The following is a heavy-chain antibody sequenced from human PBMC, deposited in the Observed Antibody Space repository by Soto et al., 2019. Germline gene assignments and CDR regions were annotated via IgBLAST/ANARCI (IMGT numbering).Heavy chain of an antibody. CDR3: ARVSRMIVSPEFPSGDY. Sequence: QVQLVQSGAEVKKPGASVKVSCKASGYTFTSYGISWVRQAPGQGLEWMGWISAYNGNTNYAQKLQGRVTMTTDTPTSTAYMELRSLRSDDTAVYYCARVSRMIVSPEFPSGDYWGQGTLVTVSS. D-gene: IGHD3-22*01. CDR1: GYTFTSYG. CDR2: ISAYNGNT. V-gene: IGHV1-18*01. J-gene: IGHJ4*02.